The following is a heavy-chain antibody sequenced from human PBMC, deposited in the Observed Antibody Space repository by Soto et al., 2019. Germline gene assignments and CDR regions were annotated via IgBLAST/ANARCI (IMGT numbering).Heavy chain of an antibody. D-gene: IGHD5-18*01. J-gene: IGHJ4*02. Sequence: SETLSLTCTVSGGSISSYYWSWIRQPLGKGLEWIGYIYYSGSTNYNPSLKSRVTISVDTSKNQFSLKLSSVTAADTAVYYCARDNGYSYGYTLDHWGQGTLVTVSS. CDR2: IYYSGST. CDR1: GGSISSYY. V-gene: IGHV4-59*01. CDR3: ARDNGYSYGYTLDH.